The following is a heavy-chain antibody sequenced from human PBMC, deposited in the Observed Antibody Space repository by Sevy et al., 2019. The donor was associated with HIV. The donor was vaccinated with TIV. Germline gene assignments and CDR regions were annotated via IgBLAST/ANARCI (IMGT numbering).Heavy chain of an antibody. CDR3: VRGRAMIIYD. J-gene: IGHJ4*02. CDR1: GFTFSSYE. Sequence: GGSLRLSCAASGFTFSSYEMNWVRQAPGKGLEWVSYISSGGSSIYYADSVKGRFTISRDNAKSSLYLQMNSLRAEDTAVYYCVRGRAMIIYDWGQGTLVTVSS. D-gene: IGHD5-12*01. V-gene: IGHV3-48*03. CDR2: ISSGGSSI.